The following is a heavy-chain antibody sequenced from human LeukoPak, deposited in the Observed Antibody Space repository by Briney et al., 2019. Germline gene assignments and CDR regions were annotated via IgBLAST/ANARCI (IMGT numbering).Heavy chain of an antibody. Sequence: ASVKVSCKTSGYTFTDYYMHWVRQAPGQGLEWMGWINPNSGGTNYAQKFQGWVTMTRDTSISTAYMELNRLKSDDTAMYYCARDYYGSGSYYGAFDIWGQGTMVTVSS. V-gene: IGHV1-2*04. D-gene: IGHD3-10*01. J-gene: IGHJ3*02. CDR3: ARDYYGSGSYYGAFDI. CDR1: GYTFTDYY. CDR2: INPNSGGT.